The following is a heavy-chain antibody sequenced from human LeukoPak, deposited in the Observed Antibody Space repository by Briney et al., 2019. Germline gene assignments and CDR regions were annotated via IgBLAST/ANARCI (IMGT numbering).Heavy chain of an antibody. Sequence: SETLSLTCTVSGGSISSYYWSWIRQPAGKGLEWIGRIYTSGSTNYNPSLKSRVTMSVDTSKNQFPLKLSSVTAADTAVYYCARDEYYYDSSGYYGYWGQGTLVTVSS. V-gene: IGHV4-4*07. CDR1: GGSISSYY. CDR2: IYTSGST. CDR3: ARDEYYYDSSGYYGY. J-gene: IGHJ4*02. D-gene: IGHD3-22*01.